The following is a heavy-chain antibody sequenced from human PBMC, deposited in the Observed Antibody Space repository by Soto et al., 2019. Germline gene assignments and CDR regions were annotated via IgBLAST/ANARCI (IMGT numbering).Heavy chain of an antibody. J-gene: IGHJ6*01. Sequence: SAGSTRTSDHILCCIRQPKEKGLEWIGSIYYSGSTYYNPSLKSRVTISVDTSKIQFSLKLSSVTAADTAVYYCAIHLSFLYFYGLSPDHIYY. D-gene: IGHD3-3*01. V-gene: IGHV4-39*01. CDR3: AIHLSFLYFYGLSPDHIYY. CDR2: IYYSGST. CDR1: AGSTRTSDHI.